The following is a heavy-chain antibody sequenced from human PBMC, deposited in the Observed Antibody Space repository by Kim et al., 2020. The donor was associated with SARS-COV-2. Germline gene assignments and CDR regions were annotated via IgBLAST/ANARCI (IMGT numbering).Heavy chain of an antibody. D-gene: IGHD3-3*01. CDR1: GFTFSSYG. V-gene: IGHV3-33*08. Sequence: GGSLRLSCAASGFTFSSYGMHWVRQAPGKGLEWVAVIWYDGSNKYYADSVKGRFTISRDNSKNTLYLQMNSLRAEDTAVYYCARDGVVFGVVIKDYYGMDVWGQGTTVTVSS. CDR2: IWYDGSNK. J-gene: IGHJ6*02. CDR3: ARDGVVFGVVIKDYYGMDV.